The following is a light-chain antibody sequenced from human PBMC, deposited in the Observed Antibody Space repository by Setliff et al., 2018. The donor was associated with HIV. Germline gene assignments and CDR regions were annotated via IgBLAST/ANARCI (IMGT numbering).Light chain of an antibody. V-gene: IGLV2-23*01. Sequence: QSVLTQPASVSGSPGQSITISCTGSSSDVGDYESVSWYQQNPGEVPKLMIYDATKRPSGVSNRFSGSKSGNTASLTISGLQGEDEADYFCCSYAGGDTWIFGGGTKVTVL. CDR1: SSDVGDYES. CDR3: CSYAGGDTWI. J-gene: IGLJ2*01. CDR2: DAT.